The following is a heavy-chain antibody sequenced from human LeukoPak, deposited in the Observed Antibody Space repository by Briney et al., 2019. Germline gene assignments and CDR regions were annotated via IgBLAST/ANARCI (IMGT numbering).Heavy chain of an antibody. Sequence: GGSLRLSCAASGFTFSDYAMSWVRRAPGKGLEWVSAISGSGGSRYCADSVKGRFTISRDNSKNTLYLQLNSLRAEDTAIYYCAKDDRGTYLQYFQHWGQGTLVTVSS. D-gene: IGHD1-26*01. CDR1: GFTFSDYA. CDR3: AKDDRGTYLQYFQH. J-gene: IGHJ1*01. V-gene: IGHV3-23*01. CDR2: ISGSGGSR.